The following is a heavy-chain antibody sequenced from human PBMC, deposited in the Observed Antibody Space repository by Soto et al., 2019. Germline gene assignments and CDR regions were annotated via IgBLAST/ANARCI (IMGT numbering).Heavy chain of an antibody. J-gene: IGHJ5*02. Sequence: SVKVSCKDTGGTFSSYAISWVRQAPGQGREWMGGIIPIFGTANYAQKFQGRVTITADESTSTAYMELSSLRSEDTAVYYCARDEGYSSSWYWFDPWGQGTLVTVSS. CDR3: ARDEGYSSSWYWFDP. CDR2: IIPIFGTA. D-gene: IGHD6-13*01. V-gene: IGHV1-69*13. CDR1: GGTFSSYA.